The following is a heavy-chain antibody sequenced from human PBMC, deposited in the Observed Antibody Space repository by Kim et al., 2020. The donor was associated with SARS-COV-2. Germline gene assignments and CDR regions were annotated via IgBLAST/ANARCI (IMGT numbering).Heavy chain of an antibody. CDR3: ARDYCSGGSCYPYFDY. V-gene: IGHV1-18*01. Sequence: KLQGRVTMTTDTSTSTAYMGLRSLRSDDTAVYYCARDYCSGGSCYPYFDYWGQGTLVTVSS. D-gene: IGHD2-15*01. J-gene: IGHJ4*02.